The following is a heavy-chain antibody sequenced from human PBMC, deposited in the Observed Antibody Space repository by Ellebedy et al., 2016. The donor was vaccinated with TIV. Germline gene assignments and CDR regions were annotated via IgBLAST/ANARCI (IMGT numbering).Heavy chain of an antibody. Sequence: GESLKIPCAASGFTFSTYPMNWVRQAPGKGLEWVSIFSANGGPTYYADSVKGRFTISRDNSKNTLFLQMSSLRAEDTAVYFCARRSTDFAFDSWGQGTLVTVSS. CDR2: FSANGGPT. V-gene: IGHV3-23*01. D-gene: IGHD3/OR15-3a*01. CDR3: ARRSTDFAFDS. J-gene: IGHJ4*02. CDR1: GFTFSTYP.